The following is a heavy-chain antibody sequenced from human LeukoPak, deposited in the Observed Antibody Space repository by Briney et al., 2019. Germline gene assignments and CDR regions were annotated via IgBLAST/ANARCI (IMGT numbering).Heavy chain of an antibody. V-gene: IGHV4-59*01. CDR3: ARGGSSLDS. Sequence: PLETLSLTCTVSGASINGYFWNWIRQPPGKGLEWIGYIYYSGNANYNPSLYNPSLKSRLTILVDTSKNQFSLKLSSVAAVDTAVYYCARGGSSLDSWGQGTLVTVSS. D-gene: IGHD6-13*01. CDR1: GASINGYF. J-gene: IGHJ4*02. CDR2: IYYSGNA.